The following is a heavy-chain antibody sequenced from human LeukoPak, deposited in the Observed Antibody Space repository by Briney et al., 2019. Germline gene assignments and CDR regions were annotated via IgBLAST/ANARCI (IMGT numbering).Heavy chain of an antibody. CDR1: GGSISSSNW. CDR3: ARDDPGSVYDFWSGYYTFDY. D-gene: IGHD3-3*01. V-gene: IGHV4-4*02. J-gene: IGHJ4*02. CDR2: IYHSGST. Sequence: SGTLSLTCAVSGGSISSSNWWSWVRQPPGKGLEWIGEIYHSGSTNYNPSLKSRVTISVDKSKNQFSLKLSSVTAADTAVYYCARDDPGSVYDFWSGYYTFDYWGQGTLVTVSS.